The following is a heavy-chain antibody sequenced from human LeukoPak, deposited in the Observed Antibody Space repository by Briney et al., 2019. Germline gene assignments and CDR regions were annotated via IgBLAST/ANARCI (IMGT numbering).Heavy chain of an antibody. CDR1: GFSLTTYGVG. V-gene: IGHV2-5*02. Sequence: CGPTLVNPTQTLTLTCTFSGFSLTTYGVGVGWIRQPPGKALEGLALIYWDDEKRYRPSLRTRLTITKDTSKSQVVLTLTNMDPVDTATYYCAHLNFYNDGGYSRAFDYWGHGTLVTVSS. J-gene: IGHJ4*01. CDR2: IYWDDEK. D-gene: IGHD2-15*01. CDR3: AHLNFYNDGGYSRAFDY.